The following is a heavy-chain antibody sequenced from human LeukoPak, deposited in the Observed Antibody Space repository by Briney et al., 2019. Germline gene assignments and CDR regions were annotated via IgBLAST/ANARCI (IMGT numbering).Heavy chain of an antibody. V-gene: IGHV4-39*01. CDR1: GGSISRTTYY. J-gene: IGHJ4*02. CDR3: PSWLTAAAVFDY. D-gene: IGHD6-13*01. Sequence: PSETLSLTCTVSGGSISRTTYYWGWIRQPPGRGLEWIGTMYSGGSTYYHPSLKSRVTISVDTSKNQFSLRLSSVAAADTAVYYCPSWLTAAAVFDYWGQGTLVTVSS. CDR2: MYSGGST.